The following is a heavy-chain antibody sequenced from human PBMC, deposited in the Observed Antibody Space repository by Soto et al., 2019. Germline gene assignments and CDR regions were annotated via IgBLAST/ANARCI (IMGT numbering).Heavy chain of an antibody. CDR1: GFTFKRAW. J-gene: IGHJ4*02. CDR3: STGLGTYYSRFDY. Sequence: EVQLVESGGGLVQPGGSLTLSCAASGFTFKRAWMNWVRQAPGKGLEWVGRIKSGIDGEATDYGAPVKGRFTISRDDSRNTLSLQMNSLKPEDTAIYYCSTGLGTYYSRFDYWGRGTLVTVSS. V-gene: IGHV3-15*07. CDR2: IKSGIDGEAT. D-gene: IGHD3-10*01.